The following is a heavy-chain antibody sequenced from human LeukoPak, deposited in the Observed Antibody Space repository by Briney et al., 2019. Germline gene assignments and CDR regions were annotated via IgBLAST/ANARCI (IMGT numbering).Heavy chain of an antibody. V-gene: IGHV3-30*04. CDR1: GFTFSSYA. D-gene: IGHD6-19*01. CDR2: ISYDGSNK. Sequence: GGSLRLSCAASGFTFSSYAMHWVRQAPGKGLEWVAVISYDGSNKYYADSVKGRFTISRDNSKNTLYLQMNSLRAEDTAVYYCARGSSGWYYQPGNWFDPWGQGTLVTVSS. CDR3: ARGSSGWYYQPGNWFDP. J-gene: IGHJ5*02.